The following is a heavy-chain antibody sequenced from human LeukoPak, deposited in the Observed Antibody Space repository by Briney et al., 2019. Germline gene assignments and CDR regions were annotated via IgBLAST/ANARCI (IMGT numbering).Heavy chain of an antibody. CDR3: WGEEYFFDPMSYYYYCMDV. V-gene: IGHV3-23*01. J-gene: IGHJ6*03. CDR1: GFTFSSYA. CDR2: ISGSGGST. D-gene: IGHD2/OR15-2a*01. Sequence: GGSLRLSCAASGFTFSSYAMSWVRQAPGKGLEWVSAISGSGGSTYYADSVKGRFTISRDNSKNTQYLQMNSLRAEDTAVDYCWGEEYFFDPMSYYYYCMDVWGKGTTVTVSS.